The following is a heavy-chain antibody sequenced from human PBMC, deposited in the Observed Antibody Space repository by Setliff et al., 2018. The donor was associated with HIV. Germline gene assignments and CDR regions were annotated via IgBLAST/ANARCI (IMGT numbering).Heavy chain of an antibody. CDR3: ARIGSGSYPYDY. CDR2: INPKSGVT. V-gene: IGHV1-2*06. J-gene: IGHJ4*02. D-gene: IGHD3-10*01. Sequence: ASVKVSCKASGYTFTDYYIHWVRQAPGHGLEWVGRINPKSGVTSYAQNFRARVTMTRDTSSTPAYMELSTLRSDDTAVYYCARIGSGSYPYDYWGQGTLVTVSS. CDR1: GYTFTDYY.